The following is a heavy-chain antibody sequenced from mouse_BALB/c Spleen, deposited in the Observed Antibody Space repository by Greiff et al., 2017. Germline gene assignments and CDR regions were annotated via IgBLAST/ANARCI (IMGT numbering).Heavy chain of an antibody. J-gene: IGHJ4*01. CDR2: IWSGGST. V-gene: IGHV2-2*02. CDR1: GFSLTSYG. Sequence: VHLVESGPGLVHPSQSLSITCTVSGFSLTSYGVHWVRQSPGKGLEWLGVIWSGGSTDYNAAFISRLSISKDNSKSQVFFKMNSLQANDTAIYYCARNRDYGSTLYAMDYWGQGTSVTVSS. CDR3: ARNRDYGSTLYAMDY. D-gene: IGHD1-1*01.